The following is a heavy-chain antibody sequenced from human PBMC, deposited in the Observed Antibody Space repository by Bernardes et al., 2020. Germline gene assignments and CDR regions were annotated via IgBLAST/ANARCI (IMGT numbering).Heavy chain of an antibody. CDR3: AGDEELGPTATIFGVAPAWFDP. Sequence: GGSLRLSCVASGFSFSSHWMSWVRQVPGKGLEWVANIRQDSREKYYSESVRGRFTISRDNAKNSVYLQMNSLRGEDAGVYYCAGDEELGPTATIFGVAPAWFDPWGQGTLVTVSS. V-gene: IGHV3-7*04. CDR1: GFSFSSHW. CDR2: IRQDSREK. J-gene: IGHJ5*02. D-gene: IGHD3-3*01.